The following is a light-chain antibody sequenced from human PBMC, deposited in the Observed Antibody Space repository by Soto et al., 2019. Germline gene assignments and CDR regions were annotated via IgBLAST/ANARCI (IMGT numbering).Light chain of an antibody. J-gene: IGKJ5*01. CDR3: QQRSNWPIT. CDR2: GAS. V-gene: IGKV3D-20*02. CDR1: QSVTSSY. Sequence: EIVLTQSPGTLSLSPGERATLSCRASQSVTSSYLAWYQQKPGQAPRLLIYGASSRATGIPDRFSGSGSGTDFTLTISRLGPEDFAVYYCQQRSNWPITFGQGTRLEIK.